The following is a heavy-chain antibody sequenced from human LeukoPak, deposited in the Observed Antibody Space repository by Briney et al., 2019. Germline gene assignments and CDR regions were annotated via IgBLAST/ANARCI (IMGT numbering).Heavy chain of an antibody. CDR2: FYRGDST. CDR3: AREVVSTPSYFDS. CDR1: GFTFSSYG. D-gene: IGHD2-15*01. V-gene: IGHV3-NL1*01. J-gene: IGHJ4*02. Sequence: GGSLRLSCAASGFTFSSYGMHWVRQAPGKGLEWVSFFYRGDSTYYAESVRGRFTISRDNSKNTLYLLMNSLIPEDTAVYYCAREVVSTPSYFDSWGQGTLVTVSS.